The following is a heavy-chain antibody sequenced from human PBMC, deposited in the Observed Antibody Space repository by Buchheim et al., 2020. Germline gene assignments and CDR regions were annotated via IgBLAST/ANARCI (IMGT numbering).Heavy chain of an antibody. CDR2: ISSSGENT. Sequence: EVQLLESGGGLVQPGGSLRLSCAGSGFTFSSYAMSWVRQAPGKALEWVSGISSSGENTFYAHSVKGRFTISRDDSRSTLSLQMNSLRAEDTALYYCAKDRSSSVYAAGDNWGQGIL. CDR3: AKDRSSSVYAAGDN. V-gene: IGHV3-23*01. D-gene: IGHD6-6*01. J-gene: IGHJ4*02. CDR1: GFTFSSYA.